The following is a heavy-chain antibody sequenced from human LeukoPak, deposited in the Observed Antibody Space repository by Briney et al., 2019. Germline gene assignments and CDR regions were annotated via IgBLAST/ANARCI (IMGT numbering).Heavy chain of an antibody. Sequence: SETLSLTCAVYGGSFSCYYWSWIRQPPGKGLEWSGEINHSGSTTYNPSLKSRVTISVDTSKNQFSLKLSSVTAADTAVYYCARTTVTTSGAFDIWGQGTMVSVSS. CDR2: INHSGST. J-gene: IGHJ3*02. CDR1: GGSFSCYY. D-gene: IGHD4-17*01. V-gene: IGHV4-34*01. CDR3: ARTTVTTSGAFDI.